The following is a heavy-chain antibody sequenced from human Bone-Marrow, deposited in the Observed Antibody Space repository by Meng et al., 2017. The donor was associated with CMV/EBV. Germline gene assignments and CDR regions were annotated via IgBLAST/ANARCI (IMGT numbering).Heavy chain of an antibody. J-gene: IGHJ4*02. D-gene: IGHD3-22*01. CDR1: SSC. CDR3: ARGRNYYDSSGYYSAYGGDFDY. V-gene: IGHV4-59*01. CDR2: IYYSGST. Sequence: SSCWSWIRQPPGKGLEWIGYIYYSGSTNYNPSLKSRVTISVDTSKNQFSLKLSSVTAADTAVYYCARGRNYYDSSGYYSAYGGDFDYWGQGTLVTVSS.